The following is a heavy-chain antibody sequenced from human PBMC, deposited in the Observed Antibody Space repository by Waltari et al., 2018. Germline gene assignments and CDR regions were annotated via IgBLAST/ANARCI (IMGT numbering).Heavy chain of an antibody. CDR3: ATVPSADY. CDR1: GYSFTSYW. J-gene: IGHJ4*02. V-gene: IGHV5-51*01. CDR2: SYPGDCYT. Sequence: VQLVQSGAEVKKPGESLKISCKGYGYSFTSYWIGWVREMPGKGLEWMGISYPGDCYTRDSPSFQGQVTIPDDKSSSTAYLQGSSLKASDTAMYDCATVPSADYWGQGTLVTVSS. D-gene: IGHD2-2*01.